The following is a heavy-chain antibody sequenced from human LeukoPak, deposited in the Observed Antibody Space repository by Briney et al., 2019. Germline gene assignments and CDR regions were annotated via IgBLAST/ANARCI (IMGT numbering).Heavy chain of an antibody. Sequence: GGSLRLSCAASGFTFSSSYMTWVRQAPGKGLEWVSGISGGGTGTYYADSVKGRFTISRDNSKNTLYVQMNSLRVEDTAVYYCARSFYYDTSGSYYFDYWGQGTLVTVSS. V-gene: IGHV3-23*01. CDR2: ISGGGTGT. CDR3: ARSFYYDTSGSYYFDY. D-gene: IGHD3-22*01. CDR1: GFTFSSSY. J-gene: IGHJ4*02.